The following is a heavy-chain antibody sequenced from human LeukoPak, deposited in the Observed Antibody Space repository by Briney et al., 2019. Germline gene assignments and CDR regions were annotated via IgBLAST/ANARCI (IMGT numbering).Heavy chain of an antibody. J-gene: IGHJ6*03. CDR3: ARGGHYYSYSMHV. V-gene: IGHV1-2*02. CDR2: INPDSGGT. Sequence: ASVKVSCKASGYSFTDYYMHWVRQAPGQGLESMGWINPDSGGTNYPQKFQGRVTMTRDTSISTAYMELSRLRSDDTAVYYCARGGHYYSYSMHVWGKGTTVTVSS. CDR1: GYSFTDYY.